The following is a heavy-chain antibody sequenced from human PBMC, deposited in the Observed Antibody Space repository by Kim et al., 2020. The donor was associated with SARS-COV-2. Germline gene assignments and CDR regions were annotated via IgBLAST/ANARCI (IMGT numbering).Heavy chain of an antibody. CDR1: GYTFTSYA. CDR2: INAGNGNT. D-gene: IGHD3-10*01. J-gene: IGHJ5*02. CDR3: ARGQMVRGVIITRFDP. V-gene: IGHV1-3*01. Sequence: ASVKVSCKASGYTFTSYAMHWVRQAPGQRLEWMGWINAGNGNTKYSQKFQGRVTITRDTSASTAYMELSSLRSEDTAVYYCARGQMVRGVIITRFDPWGQGTLGTVSS.